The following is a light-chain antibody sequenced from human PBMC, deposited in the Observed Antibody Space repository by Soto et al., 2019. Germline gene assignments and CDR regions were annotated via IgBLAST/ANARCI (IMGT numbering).Light chain of an antibody. CDR3: QQLHSYPPT. CDR1: QGISTF. J-gene: IGKJ4*01. Sequence: IQLTQSPSSLSASIGDRVTITCRAGQGISTFLAWYQQTPRKAPKLLIYAASTLQSGVPSRFSGSGSGTDFTLTISSLQPEDFATYYCQQLHSYPPTFGGGTKVDIK. V-gene: IGKV1-9*01. CDR2: AAS.